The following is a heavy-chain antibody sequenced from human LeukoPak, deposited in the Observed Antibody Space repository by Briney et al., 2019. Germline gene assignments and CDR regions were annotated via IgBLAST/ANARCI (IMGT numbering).Heavy chain of an antibody. D-gene: IGHD1-26*01. CDR3: ARDMWGAFDY. CDR1: GFTFSAYW. CDR2: ISPDGSHT. Sequence: PGGSLRLSCAASGFTFSAYWMHWVRRAPGKGPGWVSRISPDGSHTYYADSVKGRFTVSRDNAKNTLYLQISSLRAEDTAVYYCARDMWGAFDYWGQGTLVTVSS. V-gene: IGHV3-74*01. J-gene: IGHJ4*02.